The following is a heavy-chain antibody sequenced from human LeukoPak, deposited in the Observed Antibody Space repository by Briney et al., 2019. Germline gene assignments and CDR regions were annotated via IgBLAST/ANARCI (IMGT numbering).Heavy chain of an antibody. Sequence: TGGSLRLSCAASGFTFSSYSMNWVRQAPGKGLEWVSYISSSSSTIYYADSVKGRFTISRDNAKNSLYLQMNSLRAEDTAVYYCVAVAGRTSYYYYYMDVWGKGTTVTVSS. CDR3: VAVAGRTSYYYYYMDV. D-gene: IGHD6-19*01. J-gene: IGHJ6*03. V-gene: IGHV3-48*01. CDR1: GFTFSSYS. CDR2: ISSSSSTI.